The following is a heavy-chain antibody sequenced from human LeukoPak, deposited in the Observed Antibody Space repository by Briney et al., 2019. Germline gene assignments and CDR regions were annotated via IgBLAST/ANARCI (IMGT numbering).Heavy chain of an antibody. D-gene: IGHD2-2*01. CDR2: ISSSSSYI. CDR1: GFTFSSYS. Sequence: GGSLRLSGAASGFTFSSYSMNWVRQAPGKGLEWVSSISSSSSYIYYADSVKGRFTTSRDNAKNSLYLQMNSLRAEDTAVYYCASILDPYCSSTSCTDYWGQGTLVTVSS. CDR3: ASILDPYCSSTSCTDY. J-gene: IGHJ4*02. V-gene: IGHV3-21*01.